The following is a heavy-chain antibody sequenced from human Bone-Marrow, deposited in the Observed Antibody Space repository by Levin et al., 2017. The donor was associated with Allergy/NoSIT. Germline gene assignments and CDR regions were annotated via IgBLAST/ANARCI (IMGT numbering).Heavy chain of an antibody. J-gene: IGHJ6*02. CDR1: GGTFRSHA. D-gene: IGHD2-21*02. Sequence: GASVKVSCKESGGTFRSHAFSWVRQAPGQGLEWMGGIIPIFGTADYAQKFQGRVTITAGESTSTTYMELNRLRSEGTAVYYWARAMCGGDCYQLTGYFYYGMDVWGQGTTVTVSS. CDR3: ARAMCGGDCYQLTGYFYYGMDV. CDR2: IIPIFGTA. V-gene: IGHV1-69*13.